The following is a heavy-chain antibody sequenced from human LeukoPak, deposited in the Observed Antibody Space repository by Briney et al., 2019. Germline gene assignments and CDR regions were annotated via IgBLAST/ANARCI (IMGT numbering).Heavy chain of an antibody. J-gene: IGHJ4*02. CDR3: VRDRPNYYDSSGHYYRRDGDY. Sequence: GGSLRLSCAASGFTFNIYAMSWVRQTPGKGLEWVSSITSRDGTTYYTHSVKGRFTISRDNSENTLYLQMNSLRVEDTAIYYCVRDRPNYYDSSGHYYRRDGDYWGQGTLVTVSS. V-gene: IGHV3-23*01. CDR2: ITSRDGTT. CDR1: GFTFNIYA. D-gene: IGHD3-22*01.